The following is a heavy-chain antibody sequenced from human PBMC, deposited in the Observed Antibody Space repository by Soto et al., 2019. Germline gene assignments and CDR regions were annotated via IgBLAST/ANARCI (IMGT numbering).Heavy chain of an antibody. Sequence: SETLSLTCIVSGDSVTSGSYYWTWLRQPPGKGLEWIGYISYTGRAKYNPSLQSRVTISVDTSKNDFSLNLSSVTAADTAVYFCAREWGLLPYYVMNVWGHGTAVTVSS. CDR1: GDSVTSGSYY. V-gene: IGHV4-61*03. CDR3: AREWGLLPYYVMNV. J-gene: IGHJ6*02. CDR2: ISYTGRA. D-gene: IGHD7-27*01.